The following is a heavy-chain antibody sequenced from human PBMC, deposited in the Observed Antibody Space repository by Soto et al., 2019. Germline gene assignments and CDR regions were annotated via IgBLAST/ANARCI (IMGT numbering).Heavy chain of an antibody. CDR3: AKVYCSGGSCYSTEVDYFDS. V-gene: IGHV3-23*01. CDR2: ISGSGGST. Sequence: GGSLRLSCAASGFTFSSYAMSWVRQAPGKGLEWVSAISGSGGSTYYADSVKGRFTISRDNSKNTLYLQMNSLRAEDTAVYYCAKVYCSGGSCYSTEVDYFDSCAQRTPVPVSS. J-gene: IGHJ4*02. D-gene: IGHD2-15*01. CDR1: GFTFSSYA.